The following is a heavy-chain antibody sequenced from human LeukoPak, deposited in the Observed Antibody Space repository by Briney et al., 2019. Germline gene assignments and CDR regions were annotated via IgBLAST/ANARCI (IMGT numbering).Heavy chain of an antibody. V-gene: IGHV4-39*01. D-gene: IGHD2-2*03. CDR3: AIHGYGSRTSCYRELSWFDP. J-gene: IGHJ5*02. CDR2: IYYSGTT. CDR1: GGSISSSSYY. Sequence: PSETLSLTCAVSGGSISSSSYYWGWIRQPPGKGLEWIGSIYYSGTTYSNPSLKSRATISVDTSKNQFPLKLSPVTAADTAVYYCAIHGYGSRTSCYRELSWFDPWGQGGLLTVSS.